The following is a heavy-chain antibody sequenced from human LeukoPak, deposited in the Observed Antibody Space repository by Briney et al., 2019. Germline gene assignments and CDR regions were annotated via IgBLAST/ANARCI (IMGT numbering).Heavy chain of an antibody. Sequence: ASVKVPCKASGYSFTNYGISWVRQAPGQGLEWMGWISAYNGHRNYAQKVQGRVTMTTDTSTSTAYMELRSLRSDDTAVYYCASLSSGVELWFGELFYWGQGTLVTVSS. CDR3: ASLSSGVELWFGELFY. CDR2: ISAYNGHR. D-gene: IGHD3-10*01. V-gene: IGHV1-18*01. J-gene: IGHJ4*02. CDR1: GYSFTNYG.